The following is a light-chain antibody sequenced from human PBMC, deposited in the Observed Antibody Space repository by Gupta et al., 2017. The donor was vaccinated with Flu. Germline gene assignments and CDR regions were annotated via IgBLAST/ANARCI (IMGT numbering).Light chain of an antibody. CDR1: SSDVGGYKY. CDR3: SSYTSSSTLYV. V-gene: IGLV2-14*01. CDR2: EVS. J-gene: IGLJ1*01. Sequence: QSALTQPASVSGSPGQSITISCTGTSSDVGGYKYVSWYQQHPGKAPKLMICEVSNRPSGVSYRFSGAKSGNTASLTISGLHAEDEADYYCSSYTSSSTLYVFGTGTKVTVL.